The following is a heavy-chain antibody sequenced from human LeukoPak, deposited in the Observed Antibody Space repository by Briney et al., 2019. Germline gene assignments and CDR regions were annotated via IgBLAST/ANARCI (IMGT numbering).Heavy chain of an antibody. CDR3: ARGAPLGYCSGGSCRSRRNWFDP. Sequence: SETLSLTCTVSGGSISSYYWSWIRQPPGKGLEWIGYIYYSGSTNYNPPLKSRVTISVDTSKNQFSLKLSSVTAADTAVYYCARGAPLGYCSGGSCRSRRNWFDPWGQGTLVTVSS. CDR2: IYYSGST. CDR1: GGSISSYY. V-gene: IGHV4-59*12. J-gene: IGHJ5*02. D-gene: IGHD2-15*01.